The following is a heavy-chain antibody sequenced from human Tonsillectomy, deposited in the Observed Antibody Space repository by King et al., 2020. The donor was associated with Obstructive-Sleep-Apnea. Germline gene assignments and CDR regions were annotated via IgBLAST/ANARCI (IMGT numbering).Heavy chain of an antibody. Sequence: VQLQESGPGLVKPSQTLSLTCTVSGGSISSGGYYWSWIRQHPGKGLEWIGYIYYSGSTYYNPSLKSRVTISVDTSKNQFSLKLSSVTAADTAVYYCARVRRLLRGVHLHGPLFDYWGQGTLVTVSS. CDR1: GGSISSGGYY. J-gene: IGHJ4*02. CDR2: IYYSGST. CDR3: ARVRRLLRGVHLHGPLFDY. V-gene: IGHV4-31*03. D-gene: IGHD3-10*01.